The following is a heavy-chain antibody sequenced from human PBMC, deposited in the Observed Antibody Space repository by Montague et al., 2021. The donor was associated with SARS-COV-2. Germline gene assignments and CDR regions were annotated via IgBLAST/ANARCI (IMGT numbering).Heavy chain of an antibody. CDR2: VYFSGTA. Sequence: SETLYLTCTVSAGSINNHYWSWIRQTPGKELEWIAYVYFSGTASYNPSLKSRVTISVDTSRNQFSLQLTSVTAADTAVYYCARRPSSGWSFDYWGQGTQVSVSS. CDR1: AGSINNHY. V-gene: IGHV4-59*08. J-gene: IGHJ4*02. CDR3: ARRPSSGWSFDY. D-gene: IGHD6-19*01.